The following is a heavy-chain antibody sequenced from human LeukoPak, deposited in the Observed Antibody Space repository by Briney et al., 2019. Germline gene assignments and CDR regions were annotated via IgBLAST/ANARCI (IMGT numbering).Heavy chain of an antibody. CDR2: IYTSGST. D-gene: IGHD6-13*01. CDR3: ARTQRDIAAAAHFDY. V-gene: IGHV4-61*02. Sequence: PSQTLSLTCTVSGGSISSGSYYWSWIRQPAGKGLEWIGRIYTSGSTNYNPSLKSRVTISVDTSKNQFSLKLSSVTAADTAVYYCARTQRDIAAAAHFDYWGQGTLVTVSS. CDR1: GGSISSGSYY. J-gene: IGHJ4*02.